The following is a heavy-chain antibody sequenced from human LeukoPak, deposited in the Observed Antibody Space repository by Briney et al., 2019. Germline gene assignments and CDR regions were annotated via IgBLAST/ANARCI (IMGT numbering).Heavy chain of an antibody. CDR3: ARFWEVLNAFDI. V-gene: IGHV4-34*01. CDR2: INHRGGT. J-gene: IGHJ3*02. D-gene: IGHD1-26*01. Sequence: SETLSLTCAVYVGSFSGYYWSWIRQPPGKGLEWIGEINHRGGTSYNPSLKSRVTISVDTSKNQFSPKLSSVTAADTAVYYCARFWEVLNAFDIWGQGTIVTGSS. CDR1: VGSFSGYY.